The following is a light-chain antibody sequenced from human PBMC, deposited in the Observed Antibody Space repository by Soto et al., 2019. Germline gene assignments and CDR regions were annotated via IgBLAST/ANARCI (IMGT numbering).Light chain of an antibody. CDR1: SSDVGGYNY. V-gene: IGLV2-14*01. CDR3: SSYPSSSTLVV. CDR2: EVS. J-gene: IGLJ1*01. Sequence: QSALTQPASVSGSPGQSITISCTGTSSDVGGYNYVSWHQQHPGKAPKLMIYEVSNRPSGVSNRFSGSKSGNTASLTISGLQAEDEADYYCSSYPSSSTLVVFGTGTKVTVL.